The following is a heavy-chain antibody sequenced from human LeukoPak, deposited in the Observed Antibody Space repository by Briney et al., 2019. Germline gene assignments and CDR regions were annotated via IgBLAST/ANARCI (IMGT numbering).Heavy chain of an antibody. CDR1: GGSFSGYY. J-gene: IGHJ5*02. V-gene: IGHV4-34*01. D-gene: IGHD5-18*01. CDR2: INHSGST. CDR3: ASEDVDTAMVT. Sequence: SETLSLTCAVYGGSFSGYYWSWIRQPPGKGLEWIGEINHSGSTNYNPSLKSRVTISVDTSKNQFSLKLSSVTAADTAVYYCASEDVDTAMVTWGQGTLVTVSS.